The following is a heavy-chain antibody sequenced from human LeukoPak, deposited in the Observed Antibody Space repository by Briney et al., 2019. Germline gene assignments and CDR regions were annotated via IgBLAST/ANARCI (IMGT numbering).Heavy chain of an antibody. D-gene: IGHD2-2*01. CDR1: GFTFSSYA. J-gene: IGHJ5*02. V-gene: IGHV3-30-3*01. CDR2: ISYDGSNK. Sequence: GSSLRLSCAASGFTFSSYAMHWVRQAPGKGLAWVAVISYDGSNKYYADSVKGRFTISRDNSKNTLYLQMNSLRADDAAVYYCARDGIVLVPAAIPSANWFDPWGQGTLVTVSP. CDR3: ARDGIVLVPAAIPSANWFDP.